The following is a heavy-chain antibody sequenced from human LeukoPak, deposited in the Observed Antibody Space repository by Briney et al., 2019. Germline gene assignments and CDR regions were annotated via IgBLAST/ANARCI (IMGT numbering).Heavy chain of an antibody. D-gene: IGHD6-13*01. CDR3: AVSVGAAGKKYFQQ. Sequence: SETLSLTCSVSGGSISSNTYYWDWISQPPGKGLEWLGNIYYSGNTYSNPSLKRRAPISVNTSKNQCFLKCSLATAADTAVYYCAVSVGAAGKKYFQQGGQGTVDRVSP. CDR2: IYYSGNT. CDR1: GGSISSNTYY. V-gene: IGHV4-39*01. J-gene: IGHJ1*01.